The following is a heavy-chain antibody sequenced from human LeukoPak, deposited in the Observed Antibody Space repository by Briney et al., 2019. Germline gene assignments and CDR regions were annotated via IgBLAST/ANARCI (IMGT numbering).Heavy chain of an antibody. Sequence: GGSLRLSCAASGFTFSTYRMNWVRQAPGKGLEWVSSITGSSFIYYADSLKGRFTISRDNAKNSLYLQMSSLRAEDTAVYYCARGSAYYYESSGIDFWGQGTLVTVSS. J-gene: IGHJ4*02. V-gene: IGHV3-21*01. CDR3: ARGSAYYYESSGIDF. D-gene: IGHD3-22*01. CDR2: ITGSSFI. CDR1: GFTFSTYR.